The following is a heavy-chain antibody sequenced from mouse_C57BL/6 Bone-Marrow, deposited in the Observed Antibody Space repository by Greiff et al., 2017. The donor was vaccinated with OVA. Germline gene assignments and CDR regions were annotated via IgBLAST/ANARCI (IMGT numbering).Heavy chain of an antibody. CDR3: ARLGKAY. CDR1: GFTFSSYG. CDR2: ISSGGSYT. J-gene: IGHJ3*01. D-gene: IGHD4-1*01. V-gene: IGHV5-6*01. Sequence: VQLKESGGDLVKPGGSLKLSCAASGFTFSSYGMSWVRPTPDKRLEWVATISSGGSYTYYPDSVKGRFTISRDNAKNTLYLQMSSLKSEDTAMYYCARLGKAYWGQGTLVTVSA.